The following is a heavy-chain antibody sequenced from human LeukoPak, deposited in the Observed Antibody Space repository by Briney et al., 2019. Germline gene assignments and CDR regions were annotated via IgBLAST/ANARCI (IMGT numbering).Heavy chain of an antibody. D-gene: IGHD3-22*01. CDR2: MNWNGDST. V-gene: IGHV3-20*04. Sequence: GASLRLSCAASGFSFDDYGLTWVRQAPGKGLEWVSGMNWNGDSTDYADSVKGRFTISRDNAKNSLYLQMNSLRAEDAASYYCARDLRVVITGAFDSWGQGTLVTVSS. CDR3: ARDLRVVITGAFDS. CDR1: GFSFDDYG. J-gene: IGHJ4*02.